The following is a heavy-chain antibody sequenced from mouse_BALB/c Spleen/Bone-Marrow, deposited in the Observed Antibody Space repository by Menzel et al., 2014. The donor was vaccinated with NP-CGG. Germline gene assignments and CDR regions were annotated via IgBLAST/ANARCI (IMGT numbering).Heavy chain of an antibody. CDR3: TTLTGTSY. CDR2: ITNGGGNT. J-gene: IGHJ3*01. CDR1: GFTFSGYT. D-gene: IGHD4-1*01. V-gene: IGHV5-12-2*01. Sequence: EVKLMESGGGLVQPGGSLKLSCAASGFTFSGYTRSWVRQTPEKRLEWVAFITNGGGNTYYPDTVRGRFTISRDNAKNTLYLQMSSLKSEDTAIYYCTTLTGTSYWGQGTLVTVSA.